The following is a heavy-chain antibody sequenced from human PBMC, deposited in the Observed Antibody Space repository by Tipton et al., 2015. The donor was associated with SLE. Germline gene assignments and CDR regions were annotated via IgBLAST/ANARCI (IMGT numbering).Heavy chain of an antibody. V-gene: IGHV3-48*03. Sequence: GSLRLSCAASGFTFSSYEMNWVRQAPGKGLEWVSYISSSGSTIYYVDSVKGRFTISRDNAKNSLYLQMNSLRAEDTAVYYCAKLWWLVRGAFDIWGQGAMVTVSS. CDR1: GFTFSSYE. J-gene: IGHJ3*02. CDR3: AKLWWLVRGAFDI. CDR2: ISSSGSTI. D-gene: IGHD2-21*01.